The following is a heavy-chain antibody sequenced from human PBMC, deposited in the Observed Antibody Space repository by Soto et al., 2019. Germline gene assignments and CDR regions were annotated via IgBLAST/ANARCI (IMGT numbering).Heavy chain of an antibody. Sequence: SETLSLTCTVSGGSISSSSYYWGWIRQPPGKGLEWIGSIYYSGSTYYTPSLKSRVTISLDTSKNQFSLKLSSVTAADTAVYYCARTMVRGVIITFYLDYWGQGTLVTV. D-gene: IGHD3-10*01. CDR1: GGSISSSSYY. J-gene: IGHJ4*02. CDR2: IYYSGST. V-gene: IGHV4-39*01. CDR3: ARTMVRGVIITFYLDY.